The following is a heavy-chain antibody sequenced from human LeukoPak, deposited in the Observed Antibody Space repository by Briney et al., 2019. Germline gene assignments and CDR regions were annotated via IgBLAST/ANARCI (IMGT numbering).Heavy chain of an antibody. CDR1: GYTFTSYG. CDR3: ASNGYSLYMDV. CDR2: ISAYNGNT. V-gene: IGHV1-18*01. D-gene: IGHD6-13*01. Sequence: ASVKISCKASGYTFTSYGISWVRQAPGQGLEWMGWISAYNGNTNYAQKLQVRVTMTTDTSTSTAYMELRRLRSDDTAVYYCASNGYSLYMDVWGKGTTVTVSS. J-gene: IGHJ6*03.